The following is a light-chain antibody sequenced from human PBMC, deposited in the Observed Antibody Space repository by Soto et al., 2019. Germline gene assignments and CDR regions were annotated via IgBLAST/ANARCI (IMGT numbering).Light chain of an antibody. CDR3: QQYGSSPT. CDR1: QSVNSNF. Sequence: EIGLTQSPGTLSLSPGDRATLSCRASQSVNSNFLAWYQQKPGQAPRLLIYGASSRATDIPDTFSGSGSGTDFTLTINRLEPEDFAVYYCQQYGSSPTFGQGTKVDIK. J-gene: IGKJ1*01. CDR2: GAS. V-gene: IGKV3-20*01.